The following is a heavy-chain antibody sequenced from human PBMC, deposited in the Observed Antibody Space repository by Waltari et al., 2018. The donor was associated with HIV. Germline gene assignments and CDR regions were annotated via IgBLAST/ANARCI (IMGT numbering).Heavy chain of an antibody. CDR3: ARDKGLWFGELLGDY. Sequence: QVQLVQSGAEVKKPGASVKVSCKASGYTFTSYGISWVRQGPGQGLEWMGWISAYNGNTNYAQKLQGRVTMTTDTSTSTADMELRSVRSDDTAVYYCARDKGLWFGELLGDYWGQGTLVTVSS. D-gene: IGHD3-10*01. V-gene: IGHV1-18*01. CDR1: GYTFTSYG. CDR2: ISAYNGNT. J-gene: IGHJ4*02.